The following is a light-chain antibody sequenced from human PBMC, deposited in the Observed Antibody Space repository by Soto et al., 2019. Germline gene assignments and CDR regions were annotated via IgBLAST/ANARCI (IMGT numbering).Light chain of an antibody. CDR3: QQYYITPPAT. CDR2: WAS. CDR1: QRGLFVSDNKNF. J-gene: IGKJ1*01. Sequence: VLTQSPDSLAVSLGGRATIRCRSKQRGLFVSDNKNFLAWYQQKPGQPPKLLISWASSRASGVPARFSGSGSGTDFTLTISSLQSEDVAVYFCQQYYITPPATFGQGTKVDIK. V-gene: IGKV4-1*01.